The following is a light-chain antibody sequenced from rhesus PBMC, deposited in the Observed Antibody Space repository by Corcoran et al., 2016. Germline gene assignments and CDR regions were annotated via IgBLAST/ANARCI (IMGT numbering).Light chain of an antibody. CDR3: QHYNSAPLT. Sequence: DIQMTQSPSSLSAPVGDRVTITCRASQGISSWLAWYQQKPGRAPKLLIYKASNLQSGVPSRFSGSGCGTDCTLPISSLQPEDCATYYCQHYNSAPLTFGGGTKVEI. V-gene: IGKV1-21*01. CDR2: KAS. J-gene: IGKJ4*01. CDR1: QGISSW.